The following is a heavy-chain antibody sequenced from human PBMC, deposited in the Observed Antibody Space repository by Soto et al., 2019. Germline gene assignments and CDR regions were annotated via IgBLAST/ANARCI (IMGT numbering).Heavy chain of an antibody. V-gene: IGHV4-39*01. CDR1: GGSISGSSYY. J-gene: IGHJ4*02. Sequence: SETLSLTCTVSGGSISGSSYYWGWIRQPPGKGLEWIGSIYYSGSTYYNPSLKSRVTISVDTSKNQFSLKLSSVTAADTAVYYCARRSSSWLNYFDYWGQGTLVTVSS. CDR2: IYYSGST. D-gene: IGHD6-13*01. CDR3: ARRSSSWLNYFDY.